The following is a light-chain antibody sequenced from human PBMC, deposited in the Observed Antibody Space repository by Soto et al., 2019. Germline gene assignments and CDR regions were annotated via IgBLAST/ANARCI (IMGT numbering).Light chain of an antibody. CDR2: GAS. CDR3: QQYGSSRALT. Sequence: EIVLTQSPGTLSLSPGERATLSCRASRSVSNNYFAWYQQKPGQAPRLLIYGASSRASGTPDRFSGSGSGTDFTLTISRLEPEDFAVYYCQQYGSSRALTSGGGTKVDIK. CDR1: RSVSNNY. V-gene: IGKV3-20*01. J-gene: IGKJ4*01.